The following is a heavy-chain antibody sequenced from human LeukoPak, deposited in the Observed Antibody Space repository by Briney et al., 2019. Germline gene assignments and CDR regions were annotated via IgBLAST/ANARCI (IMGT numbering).Heavy chain of an antibody. D-gene: IGHD3-3*01. Sequence: ASVKVSCKASGYTFTSYGISWVRQAPGQGLEWMGWISAYNGSTNYTQNLQGRVTMTTDTSTSTAYMELRSLRSDDTAVYYCARGSEWLLPYYFDYWGQGTLVTVSS. CDR1: GYTFTSYG. V-gene: IGHV1-18*01. CDR3: ARGSEWLLPYYFDY. CDR2: ISAYNGST. J-gene: IGHJ4*02.